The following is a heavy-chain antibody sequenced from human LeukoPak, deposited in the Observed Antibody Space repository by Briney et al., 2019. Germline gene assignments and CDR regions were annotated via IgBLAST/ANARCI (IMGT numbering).Heavy chain of an antibody. J-gene: IGHJ4*02. D-gene: IGHD2/OR15-2a*01. CDR3: ARYDSTYYFDY. CDR1: GGTFSSYA. CDR2: IIPILGIA. Sequence: GASVKVSCKASGGTFSSYAISWVRQAPGQGLEWMGRIIPILGIANYAQKFQGRVTITADKSTSTAYMELSSLRSEDTAVYYCARYDSTYYFDYWGQGTLVTVSS. V-gene: IGHV1-69*04.